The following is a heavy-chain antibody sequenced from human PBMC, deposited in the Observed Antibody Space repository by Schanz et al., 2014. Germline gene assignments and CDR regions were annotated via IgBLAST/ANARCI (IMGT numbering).Heavy chain of an antibody. CDR2: INPIGGST. CDR3: ASTHWFGSGTTIVDY. J-gene: IGHJ4*02. D-gene: IGHD3-10*01. V-gene: IGHV1-46*01. CDR1: GYTFTSYG. Sequence: QVQLVQSGAEVKKPGASVKVSCKASGYTFTSYGISWVRQAPGQGLEWMGIINPIGGSTTYAQKFRGAVTLTTDTSTDTAYLELTSLRSEDTAVYYCASTHWFGSGTTIVDYWGQGTLVTVSS.